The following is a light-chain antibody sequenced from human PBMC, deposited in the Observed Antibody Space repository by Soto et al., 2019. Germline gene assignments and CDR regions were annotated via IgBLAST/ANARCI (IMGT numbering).Light chain of an antibody. V-gene: IGLV2-11*01. CDR2: DVS. CDR1: SSDVGGYTY. Sequence: QSARTQPRSVSGSPGQAVSISCTGTSSDVGGYTYVSWYQQHPGKAPKVMIYDVSKRPSGVPDRFSGSKSGNTASLTISGLQSEDEADYYCCSYAGRYTYVFGTGTKVTVL. CDR3: CSYAGRYTYV. J-gene: IGLJ1*01.